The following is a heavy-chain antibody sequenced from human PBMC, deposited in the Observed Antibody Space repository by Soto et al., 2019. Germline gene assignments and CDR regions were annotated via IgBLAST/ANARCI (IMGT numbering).Heavy chain of an antibody. CDR3: ARQRTSVVTQAYFDS. CDR1: GDSINNRSYY. Sequence: PSETLSLTCTVTGDSINNRSYYWGWIRQPPGKGLEWIGSIYYSGSTYNNPSLKSRVSMSVDTSKNQFSLKLRSMTAADTALYYCARQRTSVVTQAYFDSWGQGSRVTVSS. D-gene: IGHD2-21*02. J-gene: IGHJ4*02. CDR2: IYYSGST. V-gene: IGHV4-39*01.